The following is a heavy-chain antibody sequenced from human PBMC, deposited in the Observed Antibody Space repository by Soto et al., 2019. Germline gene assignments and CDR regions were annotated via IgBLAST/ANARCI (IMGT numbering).Heavy chain of an antibody. J-gene: IGHJ5*02. CDR1: GGSFSGYY. V-gene: IGHV4-34*01. D-gene: IGHD3-16*02. Sequence: SETLSLTCAVYGGSFSGYYWSWIRQPPGKGLEWIGEINHSGSTNYNPSLKSRVTISVDTSKNQFSLKLSSVTAADTAVYYCARESDDYIWGSYRYPNWFDPWGQGTLVTVSS. CDR3: ARESDDYIWGSYRYPNWFDP. CDR2: INHSGST.